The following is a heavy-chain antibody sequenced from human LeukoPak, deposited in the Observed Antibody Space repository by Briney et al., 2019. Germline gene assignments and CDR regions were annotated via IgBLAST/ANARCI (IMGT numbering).Heavy chain of an antibody. CDR3: AIVAGIRRNDY. Sequence: ASVKVSCKASGYTFTGYYMHWVRQAPGQGLEWMGRINPNSGGTNYAQKFQGRVTMTRDTSISTAYMELSRLGSDDTAVYYCAIVAGIRRNDYWGQGTLVTVSS. J-gene: IGHJ4*02. CDR1: GYTFTGYY. D-gene: IGHD6-19*01. V-gene: IGHV1-2*06. CDR2: INPNSGGT.